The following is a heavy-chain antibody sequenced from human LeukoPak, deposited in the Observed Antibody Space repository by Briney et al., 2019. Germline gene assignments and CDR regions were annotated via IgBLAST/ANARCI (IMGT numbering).Heavy chain of an antibody. D-gene: IGHD3-10*01. CDR3: ARMVRGVYY. J-gene: IGHJ4*02. Sequence: PSETLSLTCTVSGGSISSYYWSWIRQPPRQGLEWVGYIYYSGSTNYNPSLKSRVTKSVDTSKNQFSLKLSSVAAAGTAVYYCARMVRGVYYWGQGTLVTVSS. CDR2: IYYSGST. CDR1: GGSISSYY. V-gene: IGHV4-59*01.